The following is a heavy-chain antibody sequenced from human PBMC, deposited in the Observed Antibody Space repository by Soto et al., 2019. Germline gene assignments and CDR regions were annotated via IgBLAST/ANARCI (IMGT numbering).Heavy chain of an antibody. V-gene: IGHV3-30*18. CDR3: AKTVTRTMVRGVIIPPTR. Sequence: QVQLVESGGGVVQPGRSLRLSCAASGFTFSSYGMHWVRQAPGKGLEWVAVISYDGSNKYYADSVKGRFTISRDNSKNTLYLQMNSLRAEDTAVYYCAKTVTRTMVRGVIIPPTRWGQGTLVTVSS. D-gene: IGHD3-10*01. CDR1: GFTFSSYG. J-gene: IGHJ4*02. CDR2: ISYDGSNK.